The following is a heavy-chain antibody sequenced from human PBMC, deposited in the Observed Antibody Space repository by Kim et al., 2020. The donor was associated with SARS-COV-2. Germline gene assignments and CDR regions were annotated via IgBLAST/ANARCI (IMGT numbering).Heavy chain of an antibody. CDR2: SRSKVSAYTT. V-gene: IGHV3-72*01. Sequence: GGSLRLSCAASGFMFSDHVMDWVRQAPGKGLEWVGRSRSKVSAYTTEYAASVKGRFTVSRDDSKNTFYLQMNSLKTEVTAVYYCGRSPLGIGPFDYWGQGTLVTVSS. CDR1: GFMFSDHV. D-gene: IGHD1-26*01. J-gene: IGHJ4*02. CDR3: GRSPLGIGPFDY.